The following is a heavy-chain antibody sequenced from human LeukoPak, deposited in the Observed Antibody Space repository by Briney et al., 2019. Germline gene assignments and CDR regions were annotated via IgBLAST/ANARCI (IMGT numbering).Heavy chain of an antibody. CDR1: GFTFSSYA. CDR2: ISYDGSNK. D-gene: IGHD3-10*01. V-gene: IGHV3-30-3*02. CDR3: AKWLGGWFLSSMYYFDY. Sequence: HPGRSLRLSCAASGFTFSSYAMHWVRQAPGKGLEWVAVISYDGSNKYYADSVKGRFTISRDNSKNTLYLQMNSLRAEDTAVYYCAKWLGGWFLSSMYYFDYWGQGTLVTVSS. J-gene: IGHJ4*02.